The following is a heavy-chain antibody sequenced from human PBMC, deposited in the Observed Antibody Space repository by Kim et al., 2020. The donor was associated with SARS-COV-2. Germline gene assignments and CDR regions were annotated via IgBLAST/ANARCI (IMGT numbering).Heavy chain of an antibody. CDR2: GNA. Sequence: GNATYAQGSTGRFVRSLDTSVTTAYLQISSLRAEDTAVYYCARGPGGMDVWGQGTTVTVSS. J-gene: IGHJ6*02. CDR3: ARGPGGMDV. V-gene: IGHV7-4-1*02.